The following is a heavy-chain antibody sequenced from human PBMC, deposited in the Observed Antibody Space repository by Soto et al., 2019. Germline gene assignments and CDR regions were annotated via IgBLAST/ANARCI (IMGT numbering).Heavy chain of an antibody. D-gene: IGHD3-3*01. V-gene: IGHV4-30-4*01. CDR2: TYYSGST. J-gene: IGHJ6*02. CDR1: GGSISSGDYY. Sequence: QVQLQESGPGLVKPSQTLSLTCTVSGGSISSGDYYWSWIRQPPGKGLEWIGYTYYSGSTYYNPSLKSRVTISVDTSKNQFSLKLSSVTAADTAVYYCARDNDITIFGQHSGGMDVWGQGTTVTVSS. CDR3: ARDNDITIFGQHSGGMDV.